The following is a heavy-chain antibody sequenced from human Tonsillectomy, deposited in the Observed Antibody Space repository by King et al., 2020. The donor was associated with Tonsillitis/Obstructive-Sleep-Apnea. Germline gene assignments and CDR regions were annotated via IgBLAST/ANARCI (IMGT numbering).Heavy chain of an antibody. CDR2: ISDTGTYI. J-gene: IGHJ4*02. CDR3: ARDRGQRGAKYYFDF. V-gene: IGHV3-21*01. Sequence: EVQLVESGGGLVKPGGSLRLSCAASGFTFSYYSLNWVRQAPGKGLEWVASISDTGTYIYYADSVVGRFTISRDNAENSLFLQMNNLRAEDTALYFCARDRGQRGAKYYFDFWGQGALVTVSS. CDR1: GFTFSYYS.